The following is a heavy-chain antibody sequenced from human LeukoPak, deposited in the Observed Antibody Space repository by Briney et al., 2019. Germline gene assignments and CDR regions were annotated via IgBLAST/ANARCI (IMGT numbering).Heavy chain of an antibody. CDR3: ASSMWEILLSFDY. V-gene: IGHV4-31*03. J-gene: IGHJ4*02. D-gene: IGHD1-26*01. Sequence: SQTLSLTCTVSGGSISSGGYYWSWIRQHPGKGLEWIGYIYYSGSTYSNPSLKSRVTISVDTSKNQFPLKLSSVTAADTAVYYCASSMWEILLSFDYWGQGTLFTVSS. CDR1: GGSISSGGYY. CDR2: IYYSGST.